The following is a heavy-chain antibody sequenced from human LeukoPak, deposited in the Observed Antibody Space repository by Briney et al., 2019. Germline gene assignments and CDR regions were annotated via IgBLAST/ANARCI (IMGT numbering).Heavy chain of an antibody. CDR3: ARRDRHYDYIWGSYRITSNWFDP. D-gene: IGHD3-16*02. Sequence: PSETLSLTCAVYGGSFSGYYWSWIRQPPGKGLEWIGEINHSGSTNYNPSLKSRVTISVDTSKNQFSLKLSSVTAADTAVYYCARRDRHYDYIWGSYRITSNWFDPWGQGTLVTVSS. CDR1: GGSFSGYY. CDR2: INHSGST. J-gene: IGHJ5*02. V-gene: IGHV4-34*01.